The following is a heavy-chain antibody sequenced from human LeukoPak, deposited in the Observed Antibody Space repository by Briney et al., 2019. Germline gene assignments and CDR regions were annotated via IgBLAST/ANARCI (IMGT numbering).Heavy chain of an antibody. CDR3: VKDRLRLIAVADTASLDY. CDR2: IRYDGSNK. D-gene: IGHD6-19*01. Sequence: GGSLRLSCAASGFTFSSYGMHWVRQAPGKGLEWVAFIRYDGSNKYYADSVKGRFTISRDNSKNTLYLQMNSLRAEDTAVYYCVKDRLRLIAVADTASLDYWGQGTLVTVSS. J-gene: IGHJ4*02. V-gene: IGHV3-30*02. CDR1: GFTFSSYG.